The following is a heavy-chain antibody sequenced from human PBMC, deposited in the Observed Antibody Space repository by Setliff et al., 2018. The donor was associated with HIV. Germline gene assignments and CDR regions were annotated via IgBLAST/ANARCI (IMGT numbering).Heavy chain of an antibody. V-gene: IGHV3-48*04. CDR2: ISSSSSTI. CDR1: GFTFSSYS. CDR3: ARDLGYYDTRRIDY. J-gene: IGHJ4*02. D-gene: IGHD3-22*01. Sequence: QSGGSLRLSCAASGFTFSSYSMNWVRQAPGKGLEWVSYISSSSSTIYYADSVKGQFTISRDNAKNSLYLQMNSLRAEDTAVYYCARDLGYYDTRRIDYWGQGTLVTVSS.